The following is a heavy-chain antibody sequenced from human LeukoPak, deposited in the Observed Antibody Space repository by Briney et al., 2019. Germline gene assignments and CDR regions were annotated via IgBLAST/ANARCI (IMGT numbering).Heavy chain of an antibody. V-gene: IGHV1-18*01. CDR2: ISAYNGNS. Sequence: ASVKVSCKASGYTFTSYGISWVRQAPGQGLEWIGWISAYNGNSNYAQKLLGRVTMTTDTSTSTAYMQLRSLRSDDTAVYYCARGPPYSSGWYGLGAFDIWGQGTMVTVSS. D-gene: IGHD6-19*01. CDR1: GYTFTSYG. J-gene: IGHJ3*02. CDR3: ARGPPYSSGWYGLGAFDI.